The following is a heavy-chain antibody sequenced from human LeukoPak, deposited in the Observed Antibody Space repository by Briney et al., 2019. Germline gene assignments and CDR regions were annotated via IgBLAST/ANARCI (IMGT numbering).Heavy chain of an antibody. Sequence: SETLSLTCTVSAGSINPYYWRWIRQSAEKGLQWIGRIYASGTTKYNPSLQSRVAMSVDMSKNQFSLNLASVTAADTAVYFCARDQGYTYGQTHYFDFWGQGILVTVSS. CDR3: ARDQGYTYGQTHYFDF. V-gene: IGHV4-4*07. CDR2: IYASGTT. D-gene: IGHD5-18*01. J-gene: IGHJ4*02. CDR1: AGSINPYY.